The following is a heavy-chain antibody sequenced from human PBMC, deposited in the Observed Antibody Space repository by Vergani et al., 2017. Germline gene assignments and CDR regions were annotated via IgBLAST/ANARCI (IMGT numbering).Heavy chain of an antibody. Sequence: QVTLRESGPALVKPTQTLTLTCTFSGFSLSTSGLCVSWLRQPPGQALEWLALIDWDDDKYYSTSLKTRLTISKDTSKNQVVLTMPNMDPVDTATYYCARIAPASGDAFDIWGQGTMVTVSS. CDR1: GFSLSTSGLC. CDR3: ARIAPASGDAFDI. CDR2: IDWDDDK. J-gene: IGHJ3*02. V-gene: IGHV2-70*01. D-gene: IGHD7-27*01.